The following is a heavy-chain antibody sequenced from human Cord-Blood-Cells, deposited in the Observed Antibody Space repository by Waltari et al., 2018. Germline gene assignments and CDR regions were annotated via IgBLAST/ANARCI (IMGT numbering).Heavy chain of an antibody. CDR3: ARARLDCSSTSCYMDFDY. V-gene: IGHV1-18*04. CDR1: GYTFTSYG. D-gene: IGHD2-2*02. J-gene: IGHJ4*02. CDR2: IRPYKSNT. Sequence: QVQLVQSGAEVKKPGASVKVSCKASGYTFTSYGISWVRQAPGQGLEWMGWIRPYKSNTNYAPKLQGRVTMTTDTSTSTAYMELRSLRSDDTAVYYCARARLDCSSTSCYMDFDYWGQGTLVTVSS.